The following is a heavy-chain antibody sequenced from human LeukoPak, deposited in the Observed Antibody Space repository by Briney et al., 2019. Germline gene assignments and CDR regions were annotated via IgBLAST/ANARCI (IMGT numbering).Heavy chain of an antibody. V-gene: IGHV1-46*01. CDR3: ARDSYQLLSHYYYGMDV. CDR1: GYTFTSYY. D-gene: IGHD2-2*01. Sequence: ASVKVSCKASGYTFTSYYMHWVRQAPGQGLEWMGIINPSGGSTSYAQKFQGRVTMTRDTSTSTVYMEPSSLRSEDTAVYYCARDSYQLLSHYYYGMDVWGKGTTVTASS. CDR2: INPSGGST. J-gene: IGHJ6*04.